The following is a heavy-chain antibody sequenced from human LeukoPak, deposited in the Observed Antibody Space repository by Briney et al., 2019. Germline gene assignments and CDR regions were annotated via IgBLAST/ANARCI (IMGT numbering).Heavy chain of an antibody. CDR3: ARRPGIAVAGTPFDY. D-gene: IGHD6-19*01. V-gene: IGHV4-34*01. Sequence: SETLSLTCAVYGGSFSGYYWSWIRQPPGKGLEWIGEINHSGSTNYNPSLKSRVTISVDTSKNQFSLKLSSVTAADTAVYYCARRPGIAVAGTPFDYWGQGTLVTVSS. CDR1: GGSFSGYY. J-gene: IGHJ4*02. CDR2: INHSGST.